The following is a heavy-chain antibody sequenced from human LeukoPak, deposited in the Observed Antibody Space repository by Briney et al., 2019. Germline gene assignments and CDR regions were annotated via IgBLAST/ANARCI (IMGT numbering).Heavy chain of an antibody. CDR3: ARAPRTLYYYYGMDV. Sequence: SETLSLTCAVYGGSFSGYYWSWIRQPPGKGLEWIGEINHRGSTNYNPSLKSRVTILVDTSKNQFSLKLSSVTAADTAVYYCARAPRTLYYYYGMDVWGQGTTVTVSS. D-gene: IGHD2-2*01. V-gene: IGHV4-34*01. CDR1: GGSFSGYY. CDR2: INHRGST. J-gene: IGHJ6*02.